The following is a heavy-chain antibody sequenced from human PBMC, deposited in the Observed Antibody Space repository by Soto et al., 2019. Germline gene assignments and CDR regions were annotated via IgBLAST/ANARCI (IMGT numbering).Heavy chain of an antibody. CDR1: GGSISSYY. CDR2: IYYSGST. V-gene: IGHV4-59*01. Sequence: SETLSLTCNVSGGSISSYYWSWIRQPPGKGLEWIGYIYYSGSTNYNPSLKSRVTISVDTSKNQFSLKLSSVTAADTAVYYCARGMDGDYFDYWGQGTLVTVSS. CDR3: ARGMDGDYFDY. D-gene: IGHD2-2*03. J-gene: IGHJ4*02.